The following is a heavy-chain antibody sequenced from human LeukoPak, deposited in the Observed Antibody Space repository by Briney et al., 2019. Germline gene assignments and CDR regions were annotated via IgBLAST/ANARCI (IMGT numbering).Heavy chain of an antibody. CDR1: GFTFSSYG. CDR3: AKDRYYGSGSYSN. CDR2: ISYDGSNK. Sequence: GGSLRLSCAASGFTFSSYGMHWVRQAPGKGLGWVAVISYDGSNKYYADSVKGRFTISRDNSKNTLYLQMNSLRAEDTAVYYCAKDRYYGSGSYSNWGQGTLVTVSS. D-gene: IGHD3-10*01. V-gene: IGHV3-30*18. J-gene: IGHJ4*02.